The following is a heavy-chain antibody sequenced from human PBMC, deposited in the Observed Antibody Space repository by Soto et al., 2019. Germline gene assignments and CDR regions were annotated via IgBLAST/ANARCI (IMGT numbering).Heavy chain of an antibody. J-gene: IGHJ4*02. V-gene: IGHV1-24*01. CDR2: FDPEDGET. CDR3: ATDPSSGRGGHRGY. D-gene: IGHD6-19*01. CDR1: RYTPTELS. Sequence: GAPVKVSCKVSRYTPTELSMHRVRQAPGKGLEWMGGFDPEDGETIYAQKFQGRVTMTEDTSTDTAYMELSSLRSEDTAVYYCATDPSSGRGGHRGYWGQGTLVTVSS.